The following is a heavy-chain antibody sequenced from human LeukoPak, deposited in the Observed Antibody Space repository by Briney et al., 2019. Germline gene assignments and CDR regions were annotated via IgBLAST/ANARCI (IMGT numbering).Heavy chain of an antibody. V-gene: IGHV3-23*01. CDR2: ITGTGATT. D-gene: IGHD4-23*01. Sequence: PGGSLRLFCTASGFTFSSYAMSWVRQAPGKGLEWVSAITGTGATTYYADSVKGRFTISRDNSKNTLYLQMNSLRAEDTAVYYCAKRGADSGGNSALVAFDIWGQGTMVTVSS. CDR1: GFTFSSYA. CDR3: AKRGADSGGNSALVAFDI. J-gene: IGHJ3*02.